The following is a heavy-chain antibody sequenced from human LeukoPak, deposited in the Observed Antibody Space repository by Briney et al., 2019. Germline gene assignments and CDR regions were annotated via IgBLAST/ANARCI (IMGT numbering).Heavy chain of an antibody. D-gene: IGHD6-19*01. CDR1: GFTFSSYS. CDR2: ISSSSSYI. V-gene: IGHV3-21*01. Sequence: GGSLRLSCAASGFTFSSYSMNWVRQAPGKGLEWVSSISSSSSYIYYADSVKGRFTISRDNAKNSLYLQMNSLRAEDTAAYYCARDGAGYSSGWPYYFDYWGQGTLVTVSS. J-gene: IGHJ4*02. CDR3: ARDGAGYSSGWPYYFDY.